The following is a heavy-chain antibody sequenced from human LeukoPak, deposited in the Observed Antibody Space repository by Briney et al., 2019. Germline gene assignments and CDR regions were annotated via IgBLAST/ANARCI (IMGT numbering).Heavy chain of an antibody. J-gene: IGHJ4*02. V-gene: IGHV4-39*01. CDR3: ARQDIAAAGAFDY. Sequence: PSETLSLTCTVSGGSISSSSYYWGWIRKPPGKGLEWIGSIYYSGSTYYNPSLKSRVTISVDTSKNQFSLKLSSVTAADTAVYYCARQDIAAAGAFDYWGQGTLVTVSS. CDR1: GGSISSSSYY. CDR2: IYYSGST. D-gene: IGHD6-13*01.